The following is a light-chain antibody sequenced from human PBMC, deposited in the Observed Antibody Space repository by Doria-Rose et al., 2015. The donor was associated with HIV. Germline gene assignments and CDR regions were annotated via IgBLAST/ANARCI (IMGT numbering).Light chain of an antibody. V-gene: IGKV4-1*01. J-gene: IGKJ3*01. CDR2: WAS. CDR1: QSLLYTSKNY. CDR3: QQYYDTPS. Sequence: DIRVTQSPESLGMSLGERATLNCKSNQSLLYTSKNYLAWYQQKPGQPPKLLIYWASTRQSGVPARFSGSGSGTDFTLTISSLGAEDVAVYYCQQYYDTPSLGPGTTVDIK.